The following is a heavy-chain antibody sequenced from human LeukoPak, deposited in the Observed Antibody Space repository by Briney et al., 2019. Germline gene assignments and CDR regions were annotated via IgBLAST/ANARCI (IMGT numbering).Heavy chain of an antibody. CDR1: GFTFTGHN. J-gene: IGHJ4*02. Sequence: PGGSLRLSCAASGFTFTGHNMNWVRQAPGKGLEWISFVSISSGTIYYADSVKGRFSISRDNAKSSLDLQMNSLRAEDTAVYYCARSSGGKLASGYSSGWYGDYFDYWGQGTLVTVSS. CDR2: VSISSGTI. D-gene: IGHD6-19*01. CDR3: ARSSGGKLASGYSSGWYGDYFDY. V-gene: IGHV3-48*04.